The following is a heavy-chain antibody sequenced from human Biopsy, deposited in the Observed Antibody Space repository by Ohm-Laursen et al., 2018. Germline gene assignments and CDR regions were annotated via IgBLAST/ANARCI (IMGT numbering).Heavy chain of an antibody. J-gene: IGHJ5*02. CDR1: GFTFSSYA. CDR2: LTGSGGGT. V-gene: IGHV3-23*01. CDR3: AKYDYSSSPRRYFDP. Sequence: SLRLSCTATGFTFSSYAMSWVRQPPGKGLEWVSSLTGSGGGTYYADSVKGRFTISRDNSKNTLSLQMNSLRAEDTAVYYCAKYDYSSSPRRYFDPWGQGTLVTVSS. D-gene: IGHD6-6*01.